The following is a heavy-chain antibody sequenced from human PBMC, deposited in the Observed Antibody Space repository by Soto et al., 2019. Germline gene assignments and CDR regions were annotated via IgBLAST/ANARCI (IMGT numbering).Heavy chain of an antibody. D-gene: IGHD3-22*01. Sequence: SEILFLPYAVSDGSIRSGGYSWSRLRQPPGKGLEWIGHTYHSGNPYYNPSLKSRVIISVDRSKNQFSLKVRSVTAADTAFFYSARGTYSGYVGCFGLWGQGIQVTVSS. CDR2: TYHSGNP. CDR1: DGSIRSGGYS. CDR3: ARGTYSGYVGCFGL. V-gene: IGHV4-30-2*01. J-gene: IGHJ1*01.